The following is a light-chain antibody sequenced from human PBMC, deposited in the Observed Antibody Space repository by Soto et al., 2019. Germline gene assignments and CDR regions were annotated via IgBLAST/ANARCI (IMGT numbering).Light chain of an antibody. J-gene: IGKJ2*01. V-gene: IGKV2-30*01. CDR3: MQGTHWPPYT. CDR1: QSLAYVDGNTY. Sequence: DVVMTQSPLSLPVTLGQPASISCRSSQSLAYVDGNTYLNWFQQRPGQSPRRLIYQVSNRDSGVPDRFSGSWSGTDFTLKISRVEADDVGVYYCMQGTHWPPYTFGQGTKLEIK. CDR2: QVS.